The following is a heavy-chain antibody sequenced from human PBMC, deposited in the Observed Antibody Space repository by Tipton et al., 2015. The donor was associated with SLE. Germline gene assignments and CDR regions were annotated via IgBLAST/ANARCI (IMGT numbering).Heavy chain of an antibody. CDR2: ISGSDSGT. D-gene: IGHD2-15*01. Sequence: SLRLSCAASGFISSNYPMSWVRQAPGKGLEWVSAISGSDSGTYYADSVKGRFTISRDSSKNMLYLQMNSLRADDTAVYYGAKDRQPPGGLQLLPLDALDIWGPGSLVTVSS. CDR1: GFISSNYP. CDR3: AKDRQPPGGLQLLPLDALDI. V-gene: IGHV3-23*01. J-gene: IGHJ3*02.